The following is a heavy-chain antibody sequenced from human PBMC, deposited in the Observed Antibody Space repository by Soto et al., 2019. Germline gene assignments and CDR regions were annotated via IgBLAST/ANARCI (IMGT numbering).Heavy chain of an antibody. D-gene: IGHD2-2*01. V-gene: IGHV1-58*02. CDR3: AAWTYCSSTSCYGDDALDI. Sequence: QMQLVQSGPEVKKPGTSVKVSCKASGFTFTSSAMQWVRQARGQRLEWIGWIVVGSGNTNYAQKFQERVTIARDMPKSTAYMELSSLRSEDTAVYYCAAWTYCSSTSCYGDDALDIWGQGTMVTVSS. CDR2: IVVGSGNT. CDR1: GFTFTSSA. J-gene: IGHJ3*02.